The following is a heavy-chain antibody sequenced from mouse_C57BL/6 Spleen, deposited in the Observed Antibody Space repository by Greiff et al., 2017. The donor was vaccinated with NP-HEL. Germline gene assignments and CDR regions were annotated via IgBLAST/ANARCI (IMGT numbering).Heavy chain of an antibody. J-gene: IGHJ3*01. V-gene: IGHV10-3*01. CDR1: GFTFNTYA. D-gene: IGHD2-3*01. Sequence: EVQLVESGGGLVQPKGSLKLSCAASGFTFNTYAMHWVRQAPGKGVEWVARIRSKSSNYATYYADSVKDRFTISRDDSQSMLYLQMNNLKTEDTAMYYCGRDPLYDDGYLFAYWGQGTLVTVSA. CDR2: IRSKSSNYAT. CDR3: GRDPLYDDGYLFAY.